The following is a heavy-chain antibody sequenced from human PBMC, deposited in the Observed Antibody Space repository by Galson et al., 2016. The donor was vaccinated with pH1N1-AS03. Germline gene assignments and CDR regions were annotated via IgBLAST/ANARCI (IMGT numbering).Heavy chain of an antibody. CDR3: ARDPRGPCTSATCPTTYYFGMDV. J-gene: IGHJ6*02. V-gene: IGHV1-2*04. Sequence: SGYIFTGFYVHWVRQAPGQGLEWMGWINTDSGVTNYAQKFEAWVTMTRDTSVSTAYMELYGLKSDDTAVYYCARDPRGPCTSATCPTTYYFGMDVWGQGTKVIVSS. D-gene: IGHD2-2*01. CDR2: INTDSGVT. CDR1: GYIFTGFY.